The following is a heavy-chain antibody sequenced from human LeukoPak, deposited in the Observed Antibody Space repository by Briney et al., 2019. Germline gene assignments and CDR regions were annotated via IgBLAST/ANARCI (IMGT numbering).Heavy chain of an antibody. J-gene: IGHJ3*02. CDR2: INPNSGGT. D-gene: IGHD6-6*01. Sequence: ASXKVTCKASGYTFTGYYMHWVRQAPGQGLEWMGRINPNSGGTNYAQKFQGRVTMTRDTSISTAYMELSRLRSDDTAVYYCARLNKLVDAFDIWGQGTMVTVSS. V-gene: IGHV1-2*06. CDR3: ARLNKLVDAFDI. CDR1: GYTFTGYY.